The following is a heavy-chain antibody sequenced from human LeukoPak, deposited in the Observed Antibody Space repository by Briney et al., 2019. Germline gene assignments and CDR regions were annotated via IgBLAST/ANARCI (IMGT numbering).Heavy chain of an antibody. CDR1: GYTFLDHY. V-gene: IGHV1-2*02. CDR2: VGPNTGGT. CDR3: ARGSRFHPQNWFDP. J-gene: IGHJ5*02. Sequence: ASVKVSCKASGYTFLDHYIHWVRQAPGPGHESMGWVGPNTGGTYYAQTFQGRVTMPSAASISTVYMELTSLTYDDTAVYYCARGSRFHPQNWFDPWGQGTLITVSS. D-gene: IGHD3-10*01.